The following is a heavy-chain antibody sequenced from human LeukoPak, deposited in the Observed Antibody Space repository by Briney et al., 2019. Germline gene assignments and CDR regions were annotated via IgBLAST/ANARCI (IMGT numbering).Heavy chain of an antibody. Sequence: GGSLRLSCATSGSTFSSYSMNWVRQAPGKGLEWVSYISSSSGTIYYADSVKGRFTISRDNAKNSLSLQMNSLRAEDTAVYYCAREGHCSTTSCALDAIEIWGQGTLVAVSS. V-gene: IGHV3-48*01. CDR1: GSTFSSYS. J-gene: IGHJ3*02. CDR3: AREGHCSTTSCALDAIEI. CDR2: ISSSSGTI. D-gene: IGHD2-2*01.